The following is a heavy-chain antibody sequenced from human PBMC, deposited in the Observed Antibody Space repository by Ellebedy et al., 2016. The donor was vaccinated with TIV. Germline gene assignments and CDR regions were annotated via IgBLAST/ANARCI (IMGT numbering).Heavy chain of an antibody. CDR1: GFTFSSYW. CDR3: AKDRPYYGMDV. CDR2: ISYSGATT. Sequence: GGSLRLSCAASGFTFSSYWMNWVRQAPGKGLEWISYISYSGATTNYADSVKGRFTISRDNSKNTLYLQMNSLRAEDTAVYYCAKDRPYYGMDVWGQGTTVTVSS. V-gene: IGHV3-48*01. J-gene: IGHJ6*02.